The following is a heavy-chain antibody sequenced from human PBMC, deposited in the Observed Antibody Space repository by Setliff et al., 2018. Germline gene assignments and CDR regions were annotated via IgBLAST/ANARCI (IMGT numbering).Heavy chain of an antibody. CDR1: GGGGSFSAYY. CDR2: ISPGGST. V-gene: IGHV4-34*01. J-gene: IGHJ4*02. D-gene: IGHD6-19*01. CDR3: ATSGFCSAGSCYSFDD. Sequence: PSETLSLTCGVSGGGGSFSAYYWSWIRQPPGKGLEWIGEISPGGSTIYNPSLRSRVTMSVDTAKNRFSLNLTSVTAADTAVYYCATSGFCSAGSCYSFDDWGQGALVTVS.